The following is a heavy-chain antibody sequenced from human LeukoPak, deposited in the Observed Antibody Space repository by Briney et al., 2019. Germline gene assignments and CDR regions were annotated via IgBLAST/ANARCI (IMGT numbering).Heavy chain of an antibody. J-gene: IGHJ6*02. V-gene: IGHV4-34*01. CDR1: GVSFSGYY. Sequence: SETLSLTCAVYGVSFSGYYWSWNRQPPGKGLEWIGEINHSGSTNYNPSLKSRVTISVDTSKNQFSLKLSSVTAADTAVYYCARADVWGQGTTVTVSS. CDR2: INHSGST. CDR3: ARADV.